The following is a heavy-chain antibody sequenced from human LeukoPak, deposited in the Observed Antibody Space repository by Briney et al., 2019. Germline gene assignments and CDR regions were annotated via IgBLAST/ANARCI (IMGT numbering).Heavy chain of an antibody. V-gene: IGHV4-39*07. J-gene: IGHJ6*03. CDR1: GGSIRSSSYY. Sequence: IPTETLSLTCTVSGGSIRSSSYYWGWIRQPPGKGLEWIGSIYYSGSTYYNPSLKSRVTISVDTPKNQFSLKLSSVTAADTAVYYCARLFLHSRVYYYYYMDVWGKGTTVTISS. D-gene: IGHD3-22*01. CDR3: ARLFLHSRVYYYYYMDV. CDR2: IYYSGST.